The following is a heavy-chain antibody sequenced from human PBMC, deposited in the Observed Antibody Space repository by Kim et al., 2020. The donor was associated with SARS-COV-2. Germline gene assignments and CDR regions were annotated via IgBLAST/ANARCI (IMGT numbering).Heavy chain of an antibody. J-gene: IGHJ4*02. D-gene: IGHD1-7*01. CDR1: GFTFSSYE. CDR3: ARGPNYSPFDY. Sequence: GGSLRLSCAASGFTFSSYEMNWVRQAPGKGLEWVSYISGSGTTIYYADSVRGRFTISRDNDKNSLYLQMNSLRAEDTAVYYCARGPNYSPFDYWGQGTVV. CDR2: ISGSGTTI. V-gene: IGHV3-48*03.